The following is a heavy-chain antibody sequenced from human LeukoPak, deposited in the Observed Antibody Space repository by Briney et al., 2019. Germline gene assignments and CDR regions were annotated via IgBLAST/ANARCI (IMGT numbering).Heavy chain of an antibody. CDR2: IIPIFGTA. Sequence: VASVKVSCKASGGTFSSYAISWVRQAPGQGLEWMGGIIPIFGTANYAQKFQGRVTITTGESTSTAYMELSSLRSEDTAVYYCARALHPFGVLAAAGYWGQGTLVTVSS. J-gene: IGHJ4*02. D-gene: IGHD3-16*01. CDR1: GGTFSSYA. V-gene: IGHV1-69*05. CDR3: ARALHPFGVLAAAGY.